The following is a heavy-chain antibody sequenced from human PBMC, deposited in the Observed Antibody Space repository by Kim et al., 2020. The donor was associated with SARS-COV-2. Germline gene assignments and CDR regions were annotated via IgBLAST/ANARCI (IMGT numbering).Heavy chain of an antibody. V-gene: IGHV3-30*03. D-gene: IGHD2-8*01. Sequence: GGSLRLSCRGSGFDLHKFAMHWVRRTPGRGLEWVAAISSDGIRKYFRDSVRGRASISRDTSNVYLQLDGVRDEDTGVYSCTREIVVVPQALRGSNDYFYGMDVWGQGTKVIVSS. CDR1: GFDLHKFA. CDR3: TREIVVVPQALRGSNDYFYGMDV. J-gene: IGHJ6*02. CDR2: ISSDGIRK.